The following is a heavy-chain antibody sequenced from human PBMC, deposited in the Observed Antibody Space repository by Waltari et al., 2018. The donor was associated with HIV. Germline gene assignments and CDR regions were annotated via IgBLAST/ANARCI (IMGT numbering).Heavy chain of an antibody. Sequence: QVQLVQSGVEVKQPGSSVKVSCQASGGPFSRYATCWAPQASGPGLEWVGGIVASVGTANYAQKVQGRGTITAEESTSTAYMELSSLRCEDTGGYYCARAPVSSYDRSNVDYWGQGTLVTVSS. D-gene: IGHD3-22*01. V-gene: IGHV1-69*01. J-gene: IGHJ4*02. CDR1: GGPFSRYA. CDR3: ARAPVSSYDRSNVDY. CDR2: IVASVGTA.